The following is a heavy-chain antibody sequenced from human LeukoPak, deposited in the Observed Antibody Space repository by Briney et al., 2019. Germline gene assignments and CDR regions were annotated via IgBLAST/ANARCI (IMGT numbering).Heavy chain of an antibody. CDR1: GYTFTSYY. CDR2: INPSGGST. V-gene: IGHV1-46*03. CDR3: ARESGSRNFDY. Sequence: ASVKVSCKASGYTFTSYYMHWVRQAPGQGLEWMGIINPSGGSTSYAQKFQGRVTMTRDTSTSTVYMELSNLRSEDTAVYYCARESGSRNFDYWGQGTLVTVSS. D-gene: IGHD1-26*01. J-gene: IGHJ4*02.